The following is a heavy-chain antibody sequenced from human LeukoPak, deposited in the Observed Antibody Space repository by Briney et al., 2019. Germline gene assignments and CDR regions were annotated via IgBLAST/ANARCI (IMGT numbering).Heavy chain of an antibody. V-gene: IGHV3-21*01. Sequence: GGSLRLSCAASGFTFSSYSMNWVRQAPGKGLEWDSSISSSSSYIYYADSVKGRFTISRDNAKNSLYPQMNSLRAEDTAVYYCAREGPDIVVVPAARACGMDVWGQGTTVTVSS. CDR1: GFTFSSYS. D-gene: IGHD2-2*01. CDR2: ISSSSSYI. CDR3: AREGPDIVVVPAARACGMDV. J-gene: IGHJ6*02.